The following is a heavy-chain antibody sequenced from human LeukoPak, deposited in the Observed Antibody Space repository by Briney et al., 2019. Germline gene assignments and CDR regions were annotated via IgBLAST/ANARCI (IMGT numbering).Heavy chain of an antibody. CDR3: AKLIGGATANYFDY. D-gene: IGHD1-26*01. CDR2: IRYDGSNK. Sequence: PGGSLRLSCAVSGFTFSSYGMHWVRQPPGKGLEWVAFIRYDGSNKYYADSVKGRLTISRENSKNPLYLQMNSLRAEDTAVYYCAKLIGGATANYFDYWGQGTLVTVSS. V-gene: IGHV3-30*02. CDR1: GFTFSSYG. J-gene: IGHJ4*02.